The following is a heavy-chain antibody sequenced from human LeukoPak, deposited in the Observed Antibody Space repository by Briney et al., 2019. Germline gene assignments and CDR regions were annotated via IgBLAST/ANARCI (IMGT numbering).Heavy chain of an antibody. V-gene: IGHV3-43*01. CDR3: VKELAFSSSPFDS. D-gene: IGHD6-6*01. CDR2: ISWDGVTT. J-gene: IGHJ4*02. CDR1: GFTFSDYT. Sequence: SGGSLRLSCAASGFTFSDYTMHWVRQPPGKGLEWVALISWDGVTTYYGDSVKGRFTISRDNTRNSLHLQMNSLRSEDTALYYCVKELAFSSSPFDSWGQGTLLRVSS.